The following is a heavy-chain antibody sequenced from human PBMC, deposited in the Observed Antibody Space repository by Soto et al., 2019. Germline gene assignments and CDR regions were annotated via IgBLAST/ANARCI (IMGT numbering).Heavy chain of an antibody. Sequence: PGGSLRLSCAASGFTFSSYEMNWVRQAPGKGLEWVSYISSSGSTIYYADSVKGRFTISRDNAKNSLYLQMNSLRAEDTAVYYCARYCSSTSCYFSAGPGMDVWGQGTTVTVSS. J-gene: IGHJ6*02. CDR3: ARYCSSTSCYFSAGPGMDV. CDR2: ISSSGSTI. D-gene: IGHD2-2*01. CDR1: GFTFSSYE. V-gene: IGHV3-48*03.